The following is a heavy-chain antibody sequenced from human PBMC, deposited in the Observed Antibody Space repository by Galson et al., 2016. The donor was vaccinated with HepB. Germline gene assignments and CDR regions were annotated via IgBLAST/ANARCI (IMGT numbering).Heavy chain of an antibody. Sequence: SLRHSCAASGFTFSSYAIHWVRQAPGKGLEYVSTINDYGTRTHYADSVRGRSTISRDDSKNTVYLQMNSLRAEDTAIYCCAKWGATILSAGDYWGQGTLVTVSS. CDR2: INDYGTRT. CDR1: GFTFSSYA. CDR3: AKWGATILSAGDY. J-gene: IGHJ4*02. D-gene: IGHD5-12*01. V-gene: IGHV3-64*04.